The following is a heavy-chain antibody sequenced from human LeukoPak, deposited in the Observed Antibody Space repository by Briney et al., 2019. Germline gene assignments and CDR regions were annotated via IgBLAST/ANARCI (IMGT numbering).Heavy chain of an antibody. V-gene: IGHV3-30*02. J-gene: IGHJ4*02. CDR3: AKGRGYSYGCIDY. Sequence: PGGSLRLSCAASGFTFSSYGMHWVRHAPGKGLEWVTFIRYDGSNKYYADSVKGRFTISRDNSKNTLYLQMNSLRTEDTAVYYCAKGRGYSYGCIDYWGQGTLVTVSS. CDR2: IRYDGSNK. D-gene: IGHD5-18*01. CDR1: GFTFSSYG.